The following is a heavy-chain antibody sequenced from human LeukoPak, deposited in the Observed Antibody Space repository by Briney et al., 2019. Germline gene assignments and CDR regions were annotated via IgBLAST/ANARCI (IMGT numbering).Heavy chain of an antibody. J-gene: IGHJ6*03. V-gene: IGHV3-7*01. CDR2: IKQDGSEK. CDR1: GFTFSSYW. D-gene: IGHD6-19*01. CDR3: VRDNSGWYRPALGRETAYYYYYMDV. Sequence: GGSLRLSCAASGFTFSSYWMSWVRQAPGKGLEWVANIKQDGSEKYYVDSVKGRFTISRDNAKNSLYLQMNSLRTEDTAVYYCVRDNSGWYRPALGRETAYYYYYMDVWGKGTTVTVSS.